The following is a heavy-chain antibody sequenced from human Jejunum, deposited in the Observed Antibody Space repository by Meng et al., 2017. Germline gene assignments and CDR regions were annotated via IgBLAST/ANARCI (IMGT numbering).Heavy chain of an antibody. Sequence: QVQLQESGPGLVRPSGTLTLTCSVSGDSISSNNRWTWVRQPPGRGLELIGEIYHGGDTNYNPSITSPVTISVDKSKNQFTLRLNSVTAADTAIYYCARDWGCRDGSCFSGLLEYWGQGILVTVSS. CDR1: GDSISSNNR. CDR3: ARDWGCRDGSCFSGLLEY. J-gene: IGHJ4*02. CDR2: IYHGGDT. D-gene: IGHD2-15*01. V-gene: IGHV4-4*02.